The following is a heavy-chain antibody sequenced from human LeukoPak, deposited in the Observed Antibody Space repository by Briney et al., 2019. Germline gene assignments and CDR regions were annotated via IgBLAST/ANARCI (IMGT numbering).Heavy chain of an antibody. J-gene: IGHJ4*02. V-gene: IGHV1-69-2*01. Sequence: ASVKVSCKVSGYTFIDYYIHWVRQAPGKGLEWMGLVDPQDDETIFAEKFQGRVTITADTPTDAAYMQLSSLRSEDTAVYYCAKSERGSWSGYRLAHWGEGTLVTVSS. CDR3: AKSERGSWSGYRLAH. CDR1: GYTFIDYY. D-gene: IGHD3-3*01. CDR2: VDPQDDET.